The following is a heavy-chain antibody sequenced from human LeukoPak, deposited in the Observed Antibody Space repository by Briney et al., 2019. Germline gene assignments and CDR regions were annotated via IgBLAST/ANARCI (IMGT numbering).Heavy chain of an antibody. Sequence: GASVKVSCKASVGTFSSYAISWVPQAPGQGLEWMGGIIPIFGTANYAQKFQGRVTITADKSTSTAHMELSSLRSEDTAVYYCSLTTVTQARDYWGQGTLVTVSS. J-gene: IGHJ4*02. CDR1: VGTFSSYA. CDR2: IIPIFGTA. CDR3: SLTTVTQARDY. V-gene: IGHV1-69*06. D-gene: IGHD4-17*01.